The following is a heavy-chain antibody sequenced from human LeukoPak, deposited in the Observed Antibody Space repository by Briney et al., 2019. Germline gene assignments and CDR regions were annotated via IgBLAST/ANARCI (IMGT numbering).Heavy chain of an antibody. V-gene: IGHV1-69*13. Sequence: ASVKVSCTASGGTFSSYAISWVRQAPGQGLEWMGGIIPIFGTANYAQKFQGRVTITADESTSTAYMELSSLRSEDTAVYYCAREIPHYDFWSGDAFDIWGQGTMVTVSS. J-gene: IGHJ3*02. CDR1: GGTFSSYA. CDR2: IIPIFGTA. CDR3: AREIPHYDFWSGDAFDI. D-gene: IGHD3-3*01.